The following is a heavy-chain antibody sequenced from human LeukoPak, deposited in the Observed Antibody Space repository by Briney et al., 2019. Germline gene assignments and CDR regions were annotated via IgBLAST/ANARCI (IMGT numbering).Heavy chain of an antibody. CDR1: GFSFSDYY. V-gene: IGHV3-11*01. CDR3: AKDHMVRGVIVLDP. D-gene: IGHD3-10*01. J-gene: IGHJ5*02. Sequence: PGGSLRLSCAASGFSFSDYYMTWIRQAPGKGLEWVSHISRGSGSSIYYADSVKGRFTISRDNAKNTLYLQMNSLRAEDTAVYYCAKDHMVRGVIVLDPWGQGTLVTVSS. CDR2: ISRGSGSSI.